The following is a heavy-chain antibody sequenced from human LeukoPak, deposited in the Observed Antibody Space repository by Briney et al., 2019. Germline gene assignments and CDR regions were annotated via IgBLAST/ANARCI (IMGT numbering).Heavy chain of an antibody. CDR1: GFTVSSYY. CDR3: AKDLERHIVVVTASAVDY. D-gene: IGHD2-21*02. Sequence: GGSLRLSCAASGFTVSSYYMSWVRQAPGKGLEWVSLIYTGGTTYYADSVKGRFTISRDNSKNTLYLQMNSLRAEDTAVYYCAKDLERHIVVVTASAVDYWGQGTLVTVSS. J-gene: IGHJ4*02. CDR2: IYTGGTT. V-gene: IGHV3-66*01.